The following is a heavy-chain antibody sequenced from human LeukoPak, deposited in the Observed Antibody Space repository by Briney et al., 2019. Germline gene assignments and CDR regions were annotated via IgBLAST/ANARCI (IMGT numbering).Heavy chain of an antibody. J-gene: IGHJ4*02. Sequence: GASVKVSCKASGYTFTSYAMHWVRQAPGQRLEWMGWINPNSGGTNYAQKFQGRVTMTRDTSISTAYMELSRLRSDDTAVYYCARSVYDFWSGYLGPFDYWGQGTLVTVSS. D-gene: IGHD3-3*01. CDR2: INPNSGGT. CDR1: GYTFTSYA. V-gene: IGHV1-2*02. CDR3: ARSVYDFWSGYLGPFDY.